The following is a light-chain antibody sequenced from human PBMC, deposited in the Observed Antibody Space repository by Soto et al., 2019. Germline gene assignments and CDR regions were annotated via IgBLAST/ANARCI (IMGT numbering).Light chain of an antibody. V-gene: IGKV3-20*01. CDR3: HKYGPSPLT. CDR1: QSVASSF. Sequence: EIVLTQSPGTLSLSPGARATLSCRASQSVASSFIAWFQQKPGQPPRLLIYTASSRAPGIPDRFTASGSGTDFTLTISILEPEDVAVYYCHKYGPSPLTFGGGTKVEI. J-gene: IGKJ4*01. CDR2: TAS.